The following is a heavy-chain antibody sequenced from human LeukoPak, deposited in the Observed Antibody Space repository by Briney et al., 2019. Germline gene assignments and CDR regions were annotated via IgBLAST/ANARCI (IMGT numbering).Heavy chain of an antibody. CDR1: GFTFSSYS. V-gene: IGHV3-21*01. J-gene: IGHJ4*02. Sequence: PGGSLRLSCAASGFTFSSYSMNWVRQAPGKGLEWVSSISSSSSYIYYADSVKGRFTISRDNAKNSLYLQMNSLSAEDTAVYYCARDHGLGYYFDYWGQGTLVTVSS. D-gene: IGHD3-16*01. CDR2: ISSSSSYI. CDR3: ARDHGLGYYFDY.